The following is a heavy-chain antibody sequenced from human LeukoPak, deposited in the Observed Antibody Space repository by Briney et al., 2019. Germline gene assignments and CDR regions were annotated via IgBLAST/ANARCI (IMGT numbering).Heavy chain of an antibody. D-gene: IGHD2-15*01. CDR2: INYSGTT. J-gene: IGHJ4*02. CDR3: ARLNCSGRSCYGDY. V-gene: IGHV4-39*07. Sequence: PSETLSLTCTASGGSISSSGYYWGWIRQPPGKGLEWIASINYSGTTYYNPSLKSRVTISEDRSKNQFSLRLSSVTAADTAVYYCARLNCSGRSCYGDYWGQGTLVTVSS. CDR1: GGSISSSGYY.